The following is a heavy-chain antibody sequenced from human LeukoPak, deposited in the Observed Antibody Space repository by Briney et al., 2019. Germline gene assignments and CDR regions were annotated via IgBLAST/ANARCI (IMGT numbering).Heavy chain of an antibody. V-gene: IGHV3-48*04. CDR3: ATELFLWFGESIKTTWFDP. J-gene: IGHJ5*02. CDR1: GFTCSSYS. CDR2: ISSSSSTI. D-gene: IGHD3-10*01. Sequence: GGSLRLSCAASGFTCSSYSMNWLRKAPGKGLEWVSYISSSSSTIYYEYSERGRFTISRDIAKNSLYLQMQSLRAEDGDGYYCATELFLWFGESIKTTWFDPWSQGTLVTVPS.